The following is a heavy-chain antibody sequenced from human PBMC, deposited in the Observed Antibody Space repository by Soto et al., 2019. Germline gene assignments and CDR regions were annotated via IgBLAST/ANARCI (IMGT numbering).Heavy chain of an antibody. V-gene: IGHV3-21*01. CDR1: GFTFSSYS. D-gene: IGHD4-17*01. J-gene: IGHJ6*02. CDR2: IGSSSTYI. Sequence: EVQLVESGGGLVKPGGSLRLSCAASGFTFSSYSMNWVRQAPGKGLEWVSSIGSSSTYIYYADSVKGRFTISRDNAKNSLYLQMNSPRAEDTAVYYCARVDSGAYYYYGMDVWGQGTTVTVSS. CDR3: ARVDSGAYYYYGMDV.